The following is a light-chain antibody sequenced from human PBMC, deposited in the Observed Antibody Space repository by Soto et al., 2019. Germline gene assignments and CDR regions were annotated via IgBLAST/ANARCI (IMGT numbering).Light chain of an antibody. CDR3: AAWDDSLNGVV. CDR1: SSNIGSNT. V-gene: IGLV1-44*01. Sequence: QSVLTQPPSASGTPGQRVTISCSGSSSNIGSNTVNWYQQLPGTAPKLLIYSNNQRPSGVPDRFSGSKSGPSASLAISGLQAEDEADSYCAAWDDSLNGVVFGGGTQLTVL. J-gene: IGLJ2*01. CDR2: SNN.